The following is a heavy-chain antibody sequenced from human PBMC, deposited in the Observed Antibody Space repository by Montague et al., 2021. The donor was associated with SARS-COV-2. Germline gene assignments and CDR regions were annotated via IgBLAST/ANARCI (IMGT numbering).Heavy chain of an antibody. V-gene: IGHV4-59*13. J-gene: IGHJ5*02. Sequence: SETLSLTCTVSGGSISSYYWSWIRHPPGTGLDWIWYIYYSGSTNSNPSLKSRVHISVDASKYQFSLTLSSVAAADTAVYYCARVSRITIFGVIGWFDPWGQGTLVTVSS. D-gene: IGHD3-3*01. CDR3: ARVSRITIFGVIGWFDP. CDR2: IYYSGST. CDR1: GGSISSYY.